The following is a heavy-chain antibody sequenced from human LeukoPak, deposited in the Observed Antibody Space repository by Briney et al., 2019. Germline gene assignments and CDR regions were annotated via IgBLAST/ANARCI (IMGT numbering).Heavy chain of an antibody. J-gene: IGHJ6*02. CDR1: GGSISSSNW. CDR2: IYHSGST. CDR3: ARGGGYSLVYYYYGMDV. D-gene: IGHD5-18*01. Sequence: SETLSLTCAVSGGSISSSNWWSWVRQPPGKGLEWIGEIYHSGSTNYNPSLKSRVTISVDTSKNQFSLKLSSVTAADTAVYYCARGGGYSLVYYYYGMDVWGQGTTVTVSS. V-gene: IGHV4-4*02.